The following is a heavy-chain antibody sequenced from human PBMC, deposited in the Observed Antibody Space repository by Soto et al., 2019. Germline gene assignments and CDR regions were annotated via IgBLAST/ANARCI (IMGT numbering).Heavy chain of an antibody. J-gene: IGHJ6*02. Sequence: VASVKVSCKASGGTFSSYAISWVRQAPGQGLEWMGGIIPIFGTANYAQKFQGRVTITADESTSTAYMELSSLRSEDTAVYYCVCAIQLWPDYYYYGMDVWGQGTTVTVS. V-gene: IGHV1-69*13. CDR1: GGTFSSYA. CDR2: IIPIFGTA. D-gene: IGHD5-18*01. CDR3: VCAIQLWPDYYYYGMDV.